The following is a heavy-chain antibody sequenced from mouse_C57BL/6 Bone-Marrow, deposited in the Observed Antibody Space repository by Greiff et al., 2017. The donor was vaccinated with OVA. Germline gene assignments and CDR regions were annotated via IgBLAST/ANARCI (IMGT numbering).Heavy chain of an antibody. CDR2: IHPSSGST. J-gene: IGHJ3*01. D-gene: IGHD1-1*01. CDR1: GYTFTSYW. V-gene: IGHV1-64*01. CDR3: ARSYYYGSFAY. Sequence: VQLQQPGAELVKPGASVKLSCTASGYTFTSYWMHWVQQSPGQGLEWIGMIHPSSGSTYYNEKFKSKDTLTVDKSSSTAYMQHSSLTSEDSAVYYCARSYYYGSFAYWGQGTLVTVSA.